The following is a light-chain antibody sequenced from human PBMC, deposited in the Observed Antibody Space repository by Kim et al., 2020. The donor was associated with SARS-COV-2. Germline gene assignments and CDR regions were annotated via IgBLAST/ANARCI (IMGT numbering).Light chain of an antibody. J-gene: IGLJ2*01. Sequence: SYELTQPPSVSVSPGQTASITCSGDKLGDKYACWYQQKPGQSPVMVIYQDSKRPSGIPERFSGSNSGNTATLTISGTQAMDEADYYCQEWDSSTVVFGGGTQLTFL. CDR2: QDS. CDR1: KLGDKY. V-gene: IGLV3-1*01. CDR3: QEWDSSTVV.